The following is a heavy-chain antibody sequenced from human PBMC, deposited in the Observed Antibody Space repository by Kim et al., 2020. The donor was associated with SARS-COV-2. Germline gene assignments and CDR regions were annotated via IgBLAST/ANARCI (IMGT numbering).Heavy chain of an antibody. D-gene: IGHD6-19*01. J-gene: IGHJ4*02. Sequence: YADSGQGRFTISRDNAKNTLYLQMNSLRVEDTAVYYCARRAYSSGWWYFDYWGQGTLVTVSS. V-gene: IGHV3-74*01. CDR3: ARRAYSSGWWYFDY.